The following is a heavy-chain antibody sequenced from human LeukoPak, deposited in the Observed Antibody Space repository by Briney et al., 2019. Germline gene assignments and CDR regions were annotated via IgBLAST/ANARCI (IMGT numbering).Heavy chain of an antibody. CDR2: ISTHKGNT. J-gene: IGHJ3*02. V-gene: IGHV1-18*01. D-gene: IGHD2-21*02. Sequence: GASVKVSCKASGYTFSSYEINWVRQAPGQGLEWMGGISTHKGNTNYAQKFQGRVTMTTATSTSTAYMELRSLRSDDTAVYYCARVRSASAGTAGAFDIWGQGTMVTVSS. CDR1: GYTFSSYE. CDR3: ARVRSASAGTAGAFDI.